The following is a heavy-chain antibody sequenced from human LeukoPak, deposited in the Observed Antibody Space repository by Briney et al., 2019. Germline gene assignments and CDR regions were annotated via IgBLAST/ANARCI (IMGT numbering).Heavy chain of an antibody. V-gene: IGHV3-30*18. CDR2: ISYDGSNK. D-gene: IGHD3-10*01. J-gene: IGHJ4*02. Sequence: GGSLRLSCAASGFTFSSYGMHWVRQAPGKGLEWEAVISYDGSNKYYADSVKGRFTISRDNSKNTLYLQMNSLRAEDTAVYYCANGGDYGSGSYYTHCDYWGQGTLVTVSS. CDR1: GFTFSSYG. CDR3: ANGGDYGSGSYYTHCDY.